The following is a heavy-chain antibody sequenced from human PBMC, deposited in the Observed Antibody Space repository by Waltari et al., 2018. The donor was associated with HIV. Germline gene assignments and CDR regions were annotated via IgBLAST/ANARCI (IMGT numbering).Heavy chain of an antibody. J-gene: IGHJ4*02. D-gene: IGHD5-12*01. CDR2: ISSSGSST. Sequence: EVQLLESGGGLVQPGGSLRLSCAASGFSFSNYAMTWVRQAPGKGVGWVSAISSSGSSTYYADSVKGRFTISRDNSKNTLYVQMNSLRAEDTAVYYCAKGMGGYARGLDYWGQGTLVTVSS. CDR3: AKGMGGYARGLDY. CDR1: GFSFSNYA. V-gene: IGHV3-23*01.